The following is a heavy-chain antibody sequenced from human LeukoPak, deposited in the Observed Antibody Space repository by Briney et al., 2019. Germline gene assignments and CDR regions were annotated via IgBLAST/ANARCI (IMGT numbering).Heavy chain of an antibody. D-gene: IGHD4-17*01. J-gene: IGHJ4*02. CDR1: GGSISSYY. CDR3: ARDMTTVTTFHYFDY. Sequence: SETLSLTCTVSGGSISSYYWSWIRQPPGKGLEWIGYIYYSGSTNYNPSLKSRVTISIDTSKNHFSLKLRSVTAADTAVYYCARDMTTVTTFHYFDYWGQGTLVTVSS. V-gene: IGHV4-59*01. CDR2: IYYSGST.